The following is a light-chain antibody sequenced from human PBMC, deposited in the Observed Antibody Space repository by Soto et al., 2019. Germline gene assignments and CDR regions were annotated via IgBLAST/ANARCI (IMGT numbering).Light chain of an antibody. Sequence: DIQMTQSPSSLFASVGDRVTVSCRASQSIGTFLHWYQQKPGKAPRVLLYAASSLQSGVPSRFSGSGSGADFTLTINSLQPEDVATYYCQQSYNTPITFGQGTRLEIK. CDR3: QQSYNTPIT. J-gene: IGKJ5*01. CDR1: QSIGTF. CDR2: AAS. V-gene: IGKV1-39*01.